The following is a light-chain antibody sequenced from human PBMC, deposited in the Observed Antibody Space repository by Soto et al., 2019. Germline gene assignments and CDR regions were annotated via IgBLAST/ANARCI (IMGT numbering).Light chain of an antibody. CDR1: QSISSW. J-gene: IGKJ4*01. Sequence: GDRVTITCRASQSISSWLAWYQQKPGKAPKLLIYDASSLESGVPSRFSGSGSGTEFTLTISSLQSEDFTVYYCQQYNSWPLTFGGGTKVDIK. CDR3: QQYNSWPLT. V-gene: IGKV1-5*01. CDR2: DAS.